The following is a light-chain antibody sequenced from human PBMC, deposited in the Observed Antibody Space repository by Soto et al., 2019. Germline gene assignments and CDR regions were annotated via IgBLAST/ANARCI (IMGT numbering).Light chain of an antibody. CDR2: VAS. Sequence: EMVLTQSPCSLSLSPGQRATLSCRASQSVDTTFFAWYQKKPGQAPRLLIYVASKRATGIPDRFSGSGSGTDFTLIISRLEPEDFAVYYCQQYMSSVTFGEGTKVEIK. J-gene: IGKJ1*01. CDR3: QQYMSSVT. CDR1: QSVDTTF. V-gene: IGKV3-20*01.